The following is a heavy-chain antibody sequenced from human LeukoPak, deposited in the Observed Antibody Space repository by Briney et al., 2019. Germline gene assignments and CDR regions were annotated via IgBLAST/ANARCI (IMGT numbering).Heavy chain of an antibody. V-gene: IGHV3-23*01. CDR1: GLTFNSYG. Sequence: GGSLRLSCAASGLTFNSYGMSWVRQAPGKGLEWVSAISGSGGTTYYADSVKGRFTISRDNSKNTLYLQMNSLRAEDTAVYYCAKVPLAAADAGWFDPWGQGTLVTVSS. CDR2: ISGSGGTT. J-gene: IGHJ5*02. D-gene: IGHD6-13*01. CDR3: AKVPLAAADAGWFDP.